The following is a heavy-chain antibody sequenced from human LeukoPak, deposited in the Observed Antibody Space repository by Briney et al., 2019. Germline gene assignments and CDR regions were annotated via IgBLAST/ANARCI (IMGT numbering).Heavy chain of an antibody. D-gene: IGHD6-19*01. CDR3: ARDQGSGWWAY. J-gene: IGHJ4*02. V-gene: IGHV3-7*01. CDR1: GFTFSNSW. Sequence: GGSLRLSCAASGFTFSNSWMIWVRQAPGKGLEGVANIKPDGSAEYYVDSVKGRFTISRDNAKNSLYLQMNSLRAEDTAVYYCARDQGSGWWAYWGQGTLVTVSS. CDR2: IKPDGSAE.